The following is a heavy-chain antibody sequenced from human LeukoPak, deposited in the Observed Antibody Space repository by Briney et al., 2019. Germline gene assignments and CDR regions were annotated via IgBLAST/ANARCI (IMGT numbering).Heavy chain of an antibody. D-gene: IGHD6-13*01. V-gene: IGHV4-30-2*01. J-gene: IGHJ6*02. CDR1: GGSISSGGYS. CDR3: ARGEYSSSWSAHYYYYYGMDV. CDR2: IYHSGST. Sequence: SQTLSLTCAVSGGSISSGGYSWGWIRQPPGKGLEWIGYIYHSGSTYYNPSLKSRVTISVDRSKNQFSLKLSSVTAADTAVYYCARGEYSSSWSAHYYYYYGMDVWGQGTTVTVSS.